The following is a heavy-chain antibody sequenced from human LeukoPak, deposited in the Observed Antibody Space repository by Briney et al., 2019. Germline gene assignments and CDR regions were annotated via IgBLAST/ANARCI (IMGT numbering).Heavy chain of an antibody. J-gene: IGHJ6*03. CDR3: AKAATYGSETYFHYYYMDV. CDR2: IRNDGTKK. D-gene: IGHD3-10*01. CDR1: GFTFSSFA. Sequence: GGSLRLSCAASGFTFSSFAMDWVRQAPGKGLEWVALIRNDGTKKYYGDSVKGRFTISRDNSNNTLYLQMNSLRAEDTAVYYCAKAATYGSETYFHYYYMDVWGKGTTVTISS. V-gene: IGHV3-30*02.